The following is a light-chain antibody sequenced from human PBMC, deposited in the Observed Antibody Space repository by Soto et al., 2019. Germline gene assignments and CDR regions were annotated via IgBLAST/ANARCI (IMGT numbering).Light chain of an antibody. J-gene: IGLJ2*01. CDR3: VAWDDSLNGYVV. CDR1: SSNIGSNT. Sequence: QSVLTQPPSASGTPGQRVTISCSGSSSNIGSNTVNWYQQLPGTAPKLVIYSNNQRPSGVPDRFSGSKSGTSASLAISGLQSEDEAAYYCVAWDDSLNGYVVFGGGTMLTVL. V-gene: IGLV1-44*01. CDR2: SNN.